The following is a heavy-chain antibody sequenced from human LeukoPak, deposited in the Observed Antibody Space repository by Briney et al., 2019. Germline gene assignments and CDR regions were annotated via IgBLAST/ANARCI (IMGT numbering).Heavy chain of an antibody. V-gene: IGHV3-23*01. J-gene: IGHJ4*02. Sequence: GGSLRLSCAASGFTFSSYAMSWARQAPGKGLEWVSAISGSGGSTYYADSVKGRFTIFRDNSKNTLYLQMNSLRAEDTAVYYCAKDCEYSGYDYFDYWGQGTLVTVSS. CDR1: GFTFSSYA. CDR2: ISGSGGST. D-gene: IGHD5-12*01. CDR3: AKDCEYSGYDYFDY.